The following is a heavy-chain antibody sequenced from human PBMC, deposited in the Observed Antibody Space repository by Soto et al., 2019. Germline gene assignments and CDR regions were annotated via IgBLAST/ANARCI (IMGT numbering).Heavy chain of an antibody. Sequence: QVQLVQSGAEVKKPGASVKVSCKASGYTFTSYGISWVRQAPGQGLEWMGWISAYNGNTNYAQKLQGRVTMTTDTSTSTDYMELRSLRSDDTAVYYCARAWDIVVVPAALPDYWGQGTLVTVSS. CDR1: GYTFTSYG. CDR3: ARAWDIVVVPAALPDY. V-gene: IGHV1-18*01. D-gene: IGHD2-2*01. J-gene: IGHJ4*02. CDR2: ISAYNGNT.